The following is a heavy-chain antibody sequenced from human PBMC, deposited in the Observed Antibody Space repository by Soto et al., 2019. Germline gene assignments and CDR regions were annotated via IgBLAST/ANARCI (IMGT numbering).Heavy chain of an antibody. CDR3: AKDRRAGGNSAFYFDF. CDR2: ISATGGGT. V-gene: IGHV3-23*01. J-gene: IGHJ4*02. Sequence: GGALRLFSAASGFKVSNYAMSWVRQAPGKGLEWVSLISATGGGTYYADSVKGRFTISRDNSHNTLYLQVHSLTAEDTAVYYCAKDRRAGGNSAFYFDFWGQGAQVTVSS. D-gene: IGHD3-16*01. CDR1: GFKVSNYA.